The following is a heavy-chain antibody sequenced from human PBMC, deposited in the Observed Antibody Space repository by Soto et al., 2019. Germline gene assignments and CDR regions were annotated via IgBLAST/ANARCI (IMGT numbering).Heavy chain of an antibody. Sequence: PGGSLRLSCAASGFTFSSYSMDWTRQAPGKGLEWVSYICSCSSNIYYADSVQSRFTIARVNAKNSLYLELNSLRGEDTAVYYGAISPTVVVVPASTLAAGPICYYGMDAWGQGTKVTVS. CDR3: AISPTVVVVPASTLAAGPICYYGMDA. V-gene: IGHV3-48*01. D-gene: IGHD2-2*01. CDR1: GFTFSSYS. J-gene: IGHJ6*02. CDR2: ICSCSSNI.